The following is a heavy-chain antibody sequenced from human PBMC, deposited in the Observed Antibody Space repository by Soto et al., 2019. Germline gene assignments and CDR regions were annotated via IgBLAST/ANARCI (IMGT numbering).Heavy chain of an antibody. Sequence: EVQLLESGGGLVQPGGSLRLSCAASGFTFSSYAMKWVRQAPGQGLEWVSLIGESGTPTYYADSVTGRFTISRDNSGNTLFLEMYSLRAEDTAVYYCARYIPGVRYYGMDVWGQGTTVTVSS. CDR1: GFTFSSYA. CDR3: ARYIPGVRYYGMDV. J-gene: IGHJ6*02. D-gene: IGHD2-2*01. CDR2: IGESGTPT. V-gene: IGHV3-23*01.